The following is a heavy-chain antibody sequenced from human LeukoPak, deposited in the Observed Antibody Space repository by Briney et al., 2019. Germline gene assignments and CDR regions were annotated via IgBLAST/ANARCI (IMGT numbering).Heavy chain of an antibody. D-gene: IGHD2-2*01. CDR1: GGSFSGYY. Sequence: SETLSLTCAVYGGSFSGYYWSWIRQPPGKGLEWIGEIHHSGGTNYNPSLKSRVTISLDTSKNRLSLKLSSVTAADTAVYYCARWLRLGYYSSTSCEDSWGQGTLVTVSS. CDR3: ARWLRLGYYSSTSCEDS. V-gene: IGHV4-34*01. CDR2: IHHSGGT. J-gene: IGHJ5*01.